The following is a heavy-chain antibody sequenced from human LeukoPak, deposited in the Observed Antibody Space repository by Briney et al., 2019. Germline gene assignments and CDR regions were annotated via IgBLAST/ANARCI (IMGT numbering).Heavy chain of an antibody. J-gene: IGHJ4*02. Sequence: SETLSLTCTVSGGSISSSSYYWGWIRQPPGKGLEWIGSIYYSGSTYYNPSLKSRVTISVDTSKNQFSLKLSSVTAADTAVYYCARRITMVRGVIIEDYWGQGTLVTVSS. CDR3: ARRITMVRGVIIEDY. CDR1: GGSISSSSYY. CDR2: IYYSGST. V-gene: IGHV4-39*01. D-gene: IGHD3-10*01.